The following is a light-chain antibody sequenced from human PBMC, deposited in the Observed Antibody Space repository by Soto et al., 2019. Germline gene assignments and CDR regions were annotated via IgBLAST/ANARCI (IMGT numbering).Light chain of an antibody. CDR2: EVN. V-gene: IGLV2-8*01. J-gene: IGLJ1*01. CDR1: SSDVGGYNY. CDR3: SSYAGSRNV. Sequence: LAQPPSASGSPGQSVAISCTGTSSDVGGYNYVSWYQQHPGKAPKLMIYEVNKRPSGVPDRFSGSKSGNTASLTVSGLQAEDEADYYCSSYAGSRNVFGTGTKVTVL.